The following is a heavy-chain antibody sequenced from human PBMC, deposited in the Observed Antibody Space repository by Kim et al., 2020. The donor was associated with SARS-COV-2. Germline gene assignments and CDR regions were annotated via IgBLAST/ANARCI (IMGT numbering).Heavy chain of an antibody. CDR3: ARIPTGGPGTLVVDH. D-gene: IGHD3-10*01. J-gene: IGHJ4*02. CDR1: GDSISTYY. Sequence: SETLSLTCTVSGDSISTYYWTWIRQPPGKGLEWIGYIYYSGSTNYNPSLKSRVTMSVDTSKNQFSLKLTSMTAADTAVYYCARIPTGGPGTLVVDHWGQGILVTVSS. CDR2: IYYSGST. V-gene: IGHV4-59*13.